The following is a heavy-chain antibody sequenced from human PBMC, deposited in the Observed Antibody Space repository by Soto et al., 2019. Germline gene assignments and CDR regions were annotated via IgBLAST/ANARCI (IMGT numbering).Heavy chain of an antibody. CDR1: GFTFSNAW. CDR2: IKSKTDGGTT. Sequence: NPGGSLRLSCAASGFTFSNAWMSWVRQAPGKGLEWVGRIKSKTDGGTTDYVAPVKGRFTISRDDSKNTLYLQMNSLKTEDTAVYYCTTEAHVGFSGYDPESVFDYWGQGTLVTVSS. CDR3: TTEAHVGFSGYDPESVFDY. J-gene: IGHJ4*02. D-gene: IGHD5-12*01. V-gene: IGHV3-15*01.